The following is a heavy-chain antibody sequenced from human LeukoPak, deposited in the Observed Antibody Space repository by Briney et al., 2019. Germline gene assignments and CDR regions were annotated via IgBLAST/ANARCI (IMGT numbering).Heavy chain of an antibody. CDR1: GVTFTSYW. CDR2: INPDGTKK. J-gene: IGHJ4*02. V-gene: IGHV3-7*01. D-gene: IGHD5-18*01. CDR3: ASQPAVVDLDC. Sequence: GGSLRLSCAASGVTFTSYWMTWVRQAPGKGLEWVANINPDGTKKTYVDSVKGRFTISRDNAENSLHLQMNSLRVEDTAVYYCASQPAVVDLDCWGQGTLVTVSS.